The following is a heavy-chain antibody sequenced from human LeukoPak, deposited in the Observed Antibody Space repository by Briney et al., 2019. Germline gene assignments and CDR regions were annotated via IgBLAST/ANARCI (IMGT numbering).Heavy chain of an antibody. D-gene: IGHD5-18*01. CDR3: ARDRYSYGSGAFFDY. V-gene: IGHV4-39*02. CDR2: IYYSGST. CDR1: GGSISSSSYY. Sequence: PSETLSLTCTVSGGSISSSSYYWGWIRQPPGKGLEWIGSIYYSGSTYYNPSLKSRVTISVDTSKNQFSLKLSSVTAADTAVYYCARDRYSYGSGAFFDYWGQGTLVTVSS. J-gene: IGHJ4*02.